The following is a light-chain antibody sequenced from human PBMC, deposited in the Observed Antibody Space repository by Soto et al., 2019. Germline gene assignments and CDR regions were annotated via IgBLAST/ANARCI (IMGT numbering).Light chain of an antibody. Sequence: ELVMRQNQPTMSVSEGEVDTLSCRASQSVSSNLAWYQQKPGQAPRLLIYGASTRATGIPARFSGSGSGTEFTLTFGSLQSEDFAVYYCRQYNNWPRTCGRGTKVDIK. J-gene: IGKJ1*01. CDR2: GAS. CDR3: RQYNNWPRT. V-gene: IGKV3-15*01. CDR1: QSVSSN.